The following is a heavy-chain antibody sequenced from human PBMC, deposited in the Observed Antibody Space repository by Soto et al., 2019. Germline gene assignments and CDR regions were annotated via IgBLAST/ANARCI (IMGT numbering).Heavy chain of an antibody. CDR2: IYHSGST. CDR1: GGSISSGGYS. CDR3: ARAALWFGELLPNWFDP. V-gene: IGHV4-30-2*01. D-gene: IGHD3-10*01. Sequence: PSETLSLTCAVSGGSISSGGYSWSWIRQPPGKGLEWIGYIYHSGSTYYNPSLKSRVTISVDRSKNQFSLKLSSVTAADTAVYYCARAALWFGELLPNWFDPWGHGTLVTVSS. J-gene: IGHJ5*02.